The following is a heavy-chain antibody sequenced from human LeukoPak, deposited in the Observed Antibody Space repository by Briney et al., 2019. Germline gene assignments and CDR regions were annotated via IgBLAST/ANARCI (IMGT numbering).Heavy chain of an antibody. CDR3: ARGGASSIPLDY. D-gene: IGHD1-26*01. CDR2: ISNSGST. CDR1: GGSIGGNSY. V-gene: IGHV4-61*01. Sequence: SGTLSLTCTVSGGSIGGNSYWSWIRQPPGKGPEWIGHISNSGSTYYSPSLSSRVTISLDTSKNQFSLKLRSVTAADTAVYYCARGGASSIPLDYWGRGTLVTVSS. J-gene: IGHJ4*02.